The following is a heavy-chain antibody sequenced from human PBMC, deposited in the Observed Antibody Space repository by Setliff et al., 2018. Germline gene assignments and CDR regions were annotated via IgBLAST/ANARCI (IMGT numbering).Heavy chain of an antibody. CDR2: ISPYSGET. Sequence: GASVKVSCKASGYSFTTYAMSWMRQAPGQGLEWMGWISPYSGETNNAQKFQDRLSVTADTSSKTIYMELKSLRSDDTAVYYCVRSSAPQVVLAADFDFWGQGTPVTVSS. D-gene: IGHD6-19*01. J-gene: IGHJ4*02. CDR3: VRSSAPQVVLAADFDF. CDR1: GYSFTTYA. V-gene: IGHV1-18*01.